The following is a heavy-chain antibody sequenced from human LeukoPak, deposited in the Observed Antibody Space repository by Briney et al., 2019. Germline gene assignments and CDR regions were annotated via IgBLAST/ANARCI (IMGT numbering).Heavy chain of an antibody. V-gene: IGHV3-23*01. CDR1: GFTFSSYA. Sequence: GGSLRLSCAASGFTFSSYAMSWVRQAPGKGLEWVSAISGSGGSTYYADSVKGRFTISRDNSKNTLYLQMNSLRAEDTAVYYCASIAAPPTYYYYYYMDVWGKGTTVTVSS. D-gene: IGHD6-6*01. CDR2: ISGSGGST. J-gene: IGHJ6*03. CDR3: ASIAAPPTYYYYYYMDV.